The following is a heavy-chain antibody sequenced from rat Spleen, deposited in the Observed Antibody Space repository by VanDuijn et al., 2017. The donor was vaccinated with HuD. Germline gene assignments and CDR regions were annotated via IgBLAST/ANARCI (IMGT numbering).Heavy chain of an antibody. V-gene: IGHV5-7*01. D-gene: IGHD1-10*01. CDR3: AWRRSTTTGGY. CDR2: IGFDGSGT. Sequence: EVHLVDSGGGLVQPGRSLKLSCAASGFTFSDYNMAWVRRAPKKGLEWVATIGFDGSGTYYRDSVKGRFTISRDNAKTTLYLQMDSLRSEDTAIYYCAWRRSTTTGGYWGQGVMVTVSS. J-gene: IGHJ2*01. CDR1: GFTFSDYN.